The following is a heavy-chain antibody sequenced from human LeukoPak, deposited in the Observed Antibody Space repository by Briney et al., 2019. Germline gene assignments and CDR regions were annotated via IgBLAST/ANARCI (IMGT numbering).Heavy chain of an antibody. CDR1: GGSISSYY. CDR2: IYTSGST. D-gene: IGHD2-15*01. J-gene: IGHJ4*02. Sequence: PSETLSLTCTVSGGSISSYYWSWIRQPAGKGLEWIGRIYTSGSTNYNPSLKSRVTMSVDTSKNQFSLKLSSVTAADTAVYYCASEYCSGGSCYSKTFDYWGQGTLVTVSS. CDR3: ASEYCSGGSCYSKTFDY. V-gene: IGHV4-4*07.